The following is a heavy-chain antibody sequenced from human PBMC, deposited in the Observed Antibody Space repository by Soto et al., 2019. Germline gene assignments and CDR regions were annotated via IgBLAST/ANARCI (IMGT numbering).Heavy chain of an antibody. CDR3: ARGYQFLFLEWPLPMDV. Sequence: ASVKVSCKASGYTFTSYAMHWVRQAPGQRLEWMGWINAGNGNTKYAQKFQGRVTMTRNTSISTAYMELSSLRSEDTAVYYCARGYQFLFLEWPLPMDVWGKGTTVTVSS. D-gene: IGHD3-3*01. CDR2: INAGNGNT. V-gene: IGHV1-3*01. CDR1: GYTFTSYA. J-gene: IGHJ6*03.